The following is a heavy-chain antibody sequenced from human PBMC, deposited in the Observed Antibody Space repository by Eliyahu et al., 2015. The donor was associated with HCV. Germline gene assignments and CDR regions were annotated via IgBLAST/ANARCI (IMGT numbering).Heavy chain of an antibody. J-gene: IGHJ4*02. CDR3: ARAREPAGVDY. V-gene: IGHV1-2*02. CDR2: INPTSGDT. CDR1: GYTFIGYY. Sequence: QVQLVQSGVGVKKPGASVKVSCKASGYTFIGYYIHWVRQAPGQGLEWMGWINPTSGDTNSAQKFQGRVTMTRATSITTAFLQLSRLTSDDTAVYYXARAREPAGVDYWGQGTLVIVSS. D-gene: IGHD1-14*01.